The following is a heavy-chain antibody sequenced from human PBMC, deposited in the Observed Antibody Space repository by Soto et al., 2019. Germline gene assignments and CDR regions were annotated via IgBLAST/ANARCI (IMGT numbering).Heavy chain of an antibody. J-gene: IGHJ5*02. CDR3: ARDKGLLWFGDLTPTNWFDP. Sequence: KPSETLSLTCTVSGGSISSGGYYWSWIRQHPGKGLEWIGYIYYSGSTYYNPSLKSRVTISVDTSKNQFSLKLSSVTAADTAVYYCARDKGLLWFGDLTPTNWFDPWGQGTLVTVSS. CDR2: IYYSGST. D-gene: IGHD3-10*01. V-gene: IGHV4-31*03. CDR1: GGSISSGGYY.